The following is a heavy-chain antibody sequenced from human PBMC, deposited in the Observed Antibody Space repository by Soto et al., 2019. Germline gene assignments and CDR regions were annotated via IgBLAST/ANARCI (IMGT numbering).Heavy chain of an antibody. D-gene: IGHD3-22*01. Sequence: GGSLRLSCAASGFTVSSNYMSWVRQAPGKGLEWVSVIYSGGSTYYADSVKGRFTISRDNSKNTLYLQMNSLRAEDTAVYYCARDRVESGYPEYFQHWGQGTLVNVSS. V-gene: IGHV3-53*01. J-gene: IGHJ1*01. CDR2: IYSGGST. CDR3: ARDRVESGYPEYFQH. CDR1: GFTVSSNY.